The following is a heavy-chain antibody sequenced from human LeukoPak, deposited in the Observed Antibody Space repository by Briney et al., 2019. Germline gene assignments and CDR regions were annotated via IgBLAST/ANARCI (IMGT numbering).Heavy chain of an antibody. J-gene: IGHJ3*02. CDR3: AKDLWKYSSGWDDAFDI. CDR1: GFTFSSYE. V-gene: IGHV3-48*03. D-gene: IGHD6-19*01. CDR2: ISSSGSTI. Sequence: GGSLRLSCAASGFTFSSYEMNWVRQAPGKGLEWVSYISSSGSTIYYADSVKGRFTISRDNSKNSLYLQMNSLRTEDTALYYCAKDLWKYSSGWDDAFDIWGQGTMVTVSS.